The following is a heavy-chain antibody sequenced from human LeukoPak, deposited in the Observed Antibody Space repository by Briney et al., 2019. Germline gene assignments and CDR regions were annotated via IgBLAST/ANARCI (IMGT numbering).Heavy chain of an antibody. Sequence: GGSLRLSCPASGHTFSSYWMNWARQAPGEGREWVGSISRNEYVNYDVDSVKSRFSISRDNATNTLYLQMNSLRVEDTAVYYSARGRPHGNDYWGQGTLVTVSS. CDR3: ARGRPHGNDY. CDR1: GHTFSSYW. CDR2: ISRNEYVN. V-gene: IGHV3-7*01. D-gene: IGHD4-23*01. J-gene: IGHJ4*02.